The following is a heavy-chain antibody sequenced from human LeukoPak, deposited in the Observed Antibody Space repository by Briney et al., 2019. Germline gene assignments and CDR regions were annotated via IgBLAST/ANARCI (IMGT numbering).Heavy chain of an antibody. Sequence: SQTLSLTCAISGDSVSSNSAAWNWIRQSPSRGLEWLGRTYYSSKWYNDYAVSVKSRITIDPDTSKNQFSLQLNSVTPEDTALYYCARGAVAVRNAFDIWGQGTMVTVSS. J-gene: IGHJ3*02. V-gene: IGHV6-1*01. CDR2: TYYSSKWYN. D-gene: IGHD6-19*01. CDR1: GDSVSSNSAA. CDR3: ARGAVAVRNAFDI.